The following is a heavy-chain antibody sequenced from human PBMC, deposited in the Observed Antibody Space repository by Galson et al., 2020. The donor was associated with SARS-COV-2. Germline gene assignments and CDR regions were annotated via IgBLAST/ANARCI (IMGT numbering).Heavy chain of an antibody. V-gene: IGHV3-48*01. J-gene: IGHJ6*03. CDR3: ARAPDYYYYYMDV. CDR2: ISSSSSTI. CDR1: GFTFSSYS. Sequence: LSLPCAASGFTFSSYSMNWVRQAPGKGLEWVSYISSSSSTIYYADSVKGRFTISRDNAKNSLYLQMNSLRAEDTAVYYCARAPDYYYYYMDVWGKGTTVTISS.